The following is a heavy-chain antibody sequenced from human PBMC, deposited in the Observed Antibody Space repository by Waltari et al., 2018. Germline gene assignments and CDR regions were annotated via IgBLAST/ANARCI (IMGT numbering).Heavy chain of an antibody. J-gene: IGHJ4*02. Sequence: QVQLQQWGAGLLKPSETLSLTCAVSGGSFSGYYWTWIRQPPGKGLELIGEINHSGSTNYNPSLKRRVTISVDTSKKHFSLKLNFVTVADTAMYYCARETIPVVASRVFDYWGQGTLVTVSS. CDR2: INHSGST. CDR1: GGSFSGYY. D-gene: IGHD2-15*01. V-gene: IGHV4-34*01. CDR3: ARETIPVVASRVFDY.